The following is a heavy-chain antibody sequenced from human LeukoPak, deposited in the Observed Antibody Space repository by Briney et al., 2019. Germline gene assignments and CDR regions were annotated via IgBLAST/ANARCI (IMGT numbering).Heavy chain of an antibody. Sequence: ASVKVSCKASGGTFSSYAISWVRQAPGQGLEWMGGIIPIFGTANYAQKFQGRVTITADKSTSTAYMELSSLRSEDTAVYYCARAVGATTGWFDPWGQGTLVTVSS. CDR1: GGTFSSYA. J-gene: IGHJ5*02. V-gene: IGHV1-69*06. CDR3: ARAVGATTGWFDP. D-gene: IGHD1-26*01. CDR2: IIPIFGTA.